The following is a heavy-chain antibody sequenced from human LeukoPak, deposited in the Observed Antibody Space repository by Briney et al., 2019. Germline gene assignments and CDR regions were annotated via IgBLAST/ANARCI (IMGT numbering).Heavy chain of an antibody. Sequence: NPGGSLRLSCAASGFSFRNAWMSWVRQAPGKGREGVGSIKSKTDGGTTDYAAPVKGRFTISRDESKNTLYLQMNSLKTEDTAVYYCTTVWNCGGDCSDAFDIWGQGTMVTVSS. CDR3: TTVWNCGGDCSDAFDI. CDR2: IKSKTDGGTT. J-gene: IGHJ3*02. CDR1: GFSFRNAW. V-gene: IGHV3-15*01. D-gene: IGHD2-21*02.